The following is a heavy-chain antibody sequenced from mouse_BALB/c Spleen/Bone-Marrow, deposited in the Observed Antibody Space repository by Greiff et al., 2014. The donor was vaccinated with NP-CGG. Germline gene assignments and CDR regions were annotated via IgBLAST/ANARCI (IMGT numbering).Heavy chain of an antibody. CDR3: ARRAGAY. CDR1: GFTFSSYT. Sequence: EVKLVESGGGLVQPGGSLKLSCAASGFTFSSYTMSWVRQTPEKRLEWVAYISNGGGSTYYPGTVKGRFTISRDNAKNTLYLQMSSLKSEDTAMYYCARRAGAYWGQGTLVTVSA. CDR2: ISNGGGST. D-gene: IGHD3-3*01. V-gene: IGHV5-12-2*01. J-gene: IGHJ3*01.